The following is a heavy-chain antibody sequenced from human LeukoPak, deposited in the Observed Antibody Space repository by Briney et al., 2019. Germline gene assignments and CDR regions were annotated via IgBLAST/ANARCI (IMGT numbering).Heavy chain of an antibody. J-gene: IGHJ6*03. V-gene: IGHV3-30*18. CDR1: GFTFSSYG. CDR3: AKDVGDFWSGYGADYYYYYMDV. D-gene: IGHD3-3*01. CDR2: ISYDGSNK. Sequence: PGGSLRLSCAASGFTFSSYGMHWVRQAPGKGLEWVAVISYDGSNKYYADSVKGRFTISRDNSKNTLYLQMNSLRAEDTAVYYCAKDVGDFWSGYGADYYYYYMDVWGKGTTVTVSS.